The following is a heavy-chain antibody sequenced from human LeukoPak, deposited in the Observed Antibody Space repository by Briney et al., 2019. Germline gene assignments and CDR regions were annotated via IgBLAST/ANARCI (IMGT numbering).Heavy chain of an antibody. CDR1: GFTFSSSW. CDR3: AREPSSWYVDY. V-gene: IGHV3-74*01. J-gene: IGHJ4*02. D-gene: IGHD6-13*01. CDR2: INSDGSIT. Sequence: GGSLRLSCAASGFTFSSSWMHWVRRAPGKGLVWVSRINSDGSITSHADSVKGRFTISRDNAKNTLYLQMSSLRVEDTAVYFCAREPSSWYVDYWGQGTLVTVSS.